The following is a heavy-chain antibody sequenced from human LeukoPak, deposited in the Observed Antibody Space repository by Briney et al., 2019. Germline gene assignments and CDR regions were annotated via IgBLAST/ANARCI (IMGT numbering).Heavy chain of an antibody. CDR3: ARDRDWNLFY. D-gene: IGHD1-7*01. V-gene: IGHV3-66*02. CDR2: IYSGGST. J-gene: IGHJ4*02. CDR1: GFTVSSNY. Sequence: PGWSLRLSCAASGFTVSSNYMSWVRQAPGKGLEWVSVIYSGGSTYYADSVKGRFTISRDNSKNTLYLQMNSLRAEDTAVYYCARDRDWNLFYWGQGTLVTVSS.